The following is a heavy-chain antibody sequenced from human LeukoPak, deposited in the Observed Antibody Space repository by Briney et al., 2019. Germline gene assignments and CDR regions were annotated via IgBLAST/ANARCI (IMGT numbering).Heavy chain of an antibody. CDR3: ASPEGY. V-gene: IGHV4-61*02. J-gene: IGHJ4*02. Sequence: SETLSLTCTVSGGSISSGSYYWSWIRQPAGKGLEWIGRIYTSGSTNYNPSLKSRVTISVDTSKNQFSLKLSSVTAADTAVYYCASPEGYWGQGTLVTVSS. CDR2: IYTSGST. CDR1: GGSISSGSYY.